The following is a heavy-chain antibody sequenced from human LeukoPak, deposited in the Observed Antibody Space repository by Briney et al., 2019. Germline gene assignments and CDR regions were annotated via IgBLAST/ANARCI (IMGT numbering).Heavy chain of an antibody. V-gene: IGHV1-18*01. CDR2: ISAYNGNT. Sequence: ASVKVSCKASGYSLARFGIKWVRQAPGPALEWMGWISAYNGNTNYAQKLQGRVTMTTDTSTSTAYMDLRSLRSDDTAVYYCARGGYHDSVSFPDYWGEGTLVTVSS. CDR1: GYSLARFG. CDR3: ARGGYHDSVSFPDY. J-gene: IGHJ4*02. D-gene: IGHD3-10*01.